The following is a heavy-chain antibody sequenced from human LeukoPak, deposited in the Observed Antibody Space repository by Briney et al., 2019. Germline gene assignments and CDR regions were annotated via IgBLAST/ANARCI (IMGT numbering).Heavy chain of an antibody. D-gene: IGHD3-3*01. CDR2: IYYSGST. J-gene: IGHJ3*02. CDR1: GGSISSYY. CDR3: ARERGYDFWRSGAFDI. Sequence: SETLSLTCTVYGGSISSYYWSWIRQTPGKGMQWLEYIYYSGSTNYNPSLKSRVTISVDTSKNQFSLKLTSVTAADTAVYYCARERGYDFWRSGAFDIWGQGTMVTVSS. V-gene: IGHV4-59*01.